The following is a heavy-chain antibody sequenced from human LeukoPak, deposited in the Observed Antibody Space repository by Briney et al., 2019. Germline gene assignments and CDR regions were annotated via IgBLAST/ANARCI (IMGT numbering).Heavy chain of an antibody. Sequence: GGSLRLSCAASGFTFSSSWMSWVRQAPGKGLEWVAHIKQDGSEKYHVDSVKGRFTISRDNAKNSLYLQMNSLRVEDTAVYHCASGWYTAASDIWGQGTMVTVSS. CDR1: GFTFSSSW. J-gene: IGHJ3*02. CDR3: ASGWYTAASDI. D-gene: IGHD6-19*01. V-gene: IGHV3-7*01. CDR2: IKQDGSEK.